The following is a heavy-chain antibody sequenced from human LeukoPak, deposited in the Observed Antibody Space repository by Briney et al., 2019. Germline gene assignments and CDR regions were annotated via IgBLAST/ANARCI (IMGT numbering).Heavy chain of an antibody. CDR1: GYTFTGYH. Sequence: ASVKVSCKASGYTFTGYHMHWVRQAPGQGLEWMGWINPNSGGTKYAQRSQGRVTMTGDTSISTVYMDLSSVRSDDTALYYCARDRRSSSAWDYTSGGTSEYWGQGTPVTVSS. J-gene: IGHJ4*02. D-gene: IGHD6-19*01. CDR3: ARDRRSSSAWDYTSGGTSEY. V-gene: IGHV1-2*02. CDR2: INPNSGGT.